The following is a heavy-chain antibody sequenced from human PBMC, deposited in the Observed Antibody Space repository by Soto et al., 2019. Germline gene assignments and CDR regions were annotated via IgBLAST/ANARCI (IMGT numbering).Heavy chain of an antibody. D-gene: IGHD1-1*01. V-gene: IGHV1-69*04. Sequence: SVKVSCKASGGTFSSYTISLVRQAPGQGLEWMGRIIPILGIANYAQKFQGRVTITADKSTSTAYMELSSLRSEDTAVYYCARDPWVLQLERRDYYYGMDVWGQGTTVTVS. CDR3: ARDPWVLQLERRDYYYGMDV. J-gene: IGHJ6*02. CDR2: IIPILGIA. CDR1: GGTFSSYT.